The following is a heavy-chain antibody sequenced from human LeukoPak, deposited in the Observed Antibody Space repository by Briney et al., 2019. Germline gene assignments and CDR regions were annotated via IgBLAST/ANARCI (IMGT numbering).Heavy chain of an antibody. CDR3: ARGLNRYSSGWYSVNYYYGMDV. CDR1: GYTFTSYD. V-gene: IGHV1-8*01. D-gene: IGHD6-19*01. J-gene: IGHJ6*02. CDR2: MNPNSGNT. Sequence: ASAKVSCKASGYTFTSYDINWVRQATGQGLEWMGWMNPNSGNTGYAQKFQGRVTMTRNTSISTAYMELSSLRSEDTAVYYCARGLNRYSSGWYSVNYYYGMDVWGQGTTVTVSS.